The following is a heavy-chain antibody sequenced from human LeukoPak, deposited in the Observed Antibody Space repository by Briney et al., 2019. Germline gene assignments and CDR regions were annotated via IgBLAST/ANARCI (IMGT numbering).Heavy chain of an antibody. V-gene: IGHV5-51*01. CDR2: IYPGDSDT. J-gene: IGHJ4*02. CDR3: ASAIRPVDTAMAYFDX. CDR1: GYSFTSYW. D-gene: IGHD5-18*01. Sequence: GESLKISCKGSGYSFTSYWIGWVRQMPGKGLEWMGIIYPGDSDTRYSPSFQGQVTISADKSISTAYLQWSSLKASDTAMYYCASAIRPVDTAMAYFDXWGXGTLVTVSS.